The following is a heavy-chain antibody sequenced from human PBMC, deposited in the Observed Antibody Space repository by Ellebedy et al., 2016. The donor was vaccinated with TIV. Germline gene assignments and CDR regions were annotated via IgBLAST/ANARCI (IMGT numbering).Heavy chain of an antibody. CDR1: GGSISSYY. CDR3: ASRKAYCGGDCYSGLDY. Sequence: MPGGSLRLSCTISGGSISSYYWSWVRQPPGKGLEWIGEIYHSGSTNYNPSLKSRVTISVDKSKNQFSLKLSSVTAADTAVYYCASRKAYCGGDCYSGLDYWGQGTLVTVSS. CDR2: IYHSGST. J-gene: IGHJ4*02. V-gene: IGHV4-4*02. D-gene: IGHD2-21*02.